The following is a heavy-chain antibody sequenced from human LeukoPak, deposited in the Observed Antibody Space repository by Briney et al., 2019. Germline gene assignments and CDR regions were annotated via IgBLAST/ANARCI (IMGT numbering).Heavy chain of an antibody. D-gene: IGHD3-10*01. CDR3: ARHTVYYYGSGSRGWFDP. J-gene: IGHJ5*02. CDR1: GGSISSYY. V-gene: IGHV4-59*08. CDR2: IYYSGST. Sequence: PSETLSLTCTVSGGSISSYYWSWIRQPPGKGLEWIGYIYYSGSTNYNPSLKSRVTISVDTSKNQFSLKLSSVTAADTAVYYCARHTVYYYGSGSRGWFDPWGQGTLVTVSS.